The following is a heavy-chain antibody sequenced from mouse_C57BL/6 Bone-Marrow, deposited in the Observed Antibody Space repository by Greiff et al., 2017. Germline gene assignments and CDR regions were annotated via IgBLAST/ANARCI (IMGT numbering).Heavy chain of an antibody. CDR2: IRNKANGYTT. CDR1: GFTFTDYY. CDR3: ARSPCDAMDY. Sequence: EVQRVESGGGLVQPGGSLSLSCAASGFTFTDYYMSWVRQPPGKALEWLGFIRNKANGYTTEYSASVKGRFTISRDNSQSILYLQMNALRAEDSATYYCARSPCDAMDYWGQGTSVTVSS. V-gene: IGHV7-3*01. J-gene: IGHJ4*01.